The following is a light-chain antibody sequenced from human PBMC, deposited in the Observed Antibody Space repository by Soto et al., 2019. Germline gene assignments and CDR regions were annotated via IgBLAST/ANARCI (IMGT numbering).Light chain of an antibody. J-gene: IGLJ1*01. CDR3: SSYAGSDNPYV. CDR2: EVT. V-gene: IGLV2-8*01. CDR1: SGDVGGYDY. Sequence: QSALTQPRSVSGSPGQSVTISCTGTSGDVGGYDYVSWYQQHPGKAPKLMIYEVTKRPLGVPDRFSGSKSGNTASLTVSGLQAEDEADYYRSSYAGSDNPYVFGTGTKVTVL.